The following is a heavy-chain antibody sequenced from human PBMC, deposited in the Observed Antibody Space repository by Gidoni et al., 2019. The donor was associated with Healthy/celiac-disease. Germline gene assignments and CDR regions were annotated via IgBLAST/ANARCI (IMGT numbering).Heavy chain of an antibody. CDR1: GFTFDDYA. CDR2: ISWNSGSI. Sequence: EVQLVESGGGLVQPGRSLRLSCAASGFTFDDYAMPWVRQAPGKGLEWVSGISWNSGSIGYADSVKGRFTISRDNAKNSLYLQMNSLRAEDTALYYCAKVYGSGSYFDTPFDPWGQGTLVTVSS. V-gene: IGHV3-9*01. D-gene: IGHD3-10*01. CDR3: AKVYGSGSYFDTPFDP. J-gene: IGHJ5*02.